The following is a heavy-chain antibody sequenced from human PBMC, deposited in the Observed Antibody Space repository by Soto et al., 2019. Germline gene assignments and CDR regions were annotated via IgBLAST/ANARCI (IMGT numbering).Heavy chain of an antibody. V-gene: IGHV3-74*01. J-gene: IGHJ4*02. CDR1: GFTFSSFW. D-gene: IGHD2-2*01. CDR3: ARGGVPAAMSY. Sequence: GSLRLSCAASGFTFSSFWMHWVRQAPGEGLVWVSRINSDGSNTNYADSVKGRFTISRDNAKNTLYLQMNSLRAEDMAVYYCARGGVPAAMSYWGQGTLVTVSS. CDR2: INSDGSNT.